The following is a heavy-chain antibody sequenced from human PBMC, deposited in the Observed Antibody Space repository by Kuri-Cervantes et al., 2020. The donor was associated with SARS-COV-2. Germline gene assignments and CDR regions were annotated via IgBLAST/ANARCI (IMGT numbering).Heavy chain of an antibody. J-gene: IGHJ6*02. CDR3: ARGEGPMTTDGLDV. Sequence: GESLKISCAASGFIFSYYSMNWVRQAPGKGLEWVPSISNTGTYIYYADSVKGRFTISRDNAKNSLYLQMNSLRAEDTAVYYCARGEGPMTTDGLDVWGQGTTVTVSS. CDR2: ISNTGTYI. D-gene: IGHD3-22*01. CDR1: GFIFSYYS. V-gene: IGHV3-21*01.